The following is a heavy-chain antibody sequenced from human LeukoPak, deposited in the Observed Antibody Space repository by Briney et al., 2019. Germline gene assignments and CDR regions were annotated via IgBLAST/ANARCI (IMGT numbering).Heavy chain of an antibody. Sequence: GGSLRLSCAASGFTFNKYWMNWVRQAPGKGLEWVANIKQDGSEKYYVDSVKGRFTISRDNAKNSLYLQMDSLRAEDTAVYYCASFSYSSSWYSLFDYWGQGTLVTVSS. CDR1: GFTFNKYW. J-gene: IGHJ4*02. CDR3: ASFSYSSSWYSLFDY. D-gene: IGHD6-13*01. V-gene: IGHV3-7*01. CDR2: IKQDGSEK.